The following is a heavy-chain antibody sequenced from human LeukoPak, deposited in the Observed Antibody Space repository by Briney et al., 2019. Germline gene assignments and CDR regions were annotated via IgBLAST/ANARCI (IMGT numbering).Heavy chain of an antibody. CDR1: GFTFSSYS. Sequence: GGSLRRACAASGFTFSSYSLNWVRQAPGKGLEWVSSISSSSSYIYYADSVKGRFTISRDNAKNSLYLQMNSLRAEDTAVYYCARANDNYYYYYMDVWGKGTTVTISS. CDR3: ARANDNYYYYYMDV. CDR2: ISSSSSYI. V-gene: IGHV3-21*01. J-gene: IGHJ6*03. D-gene: IGHD3-9*01.